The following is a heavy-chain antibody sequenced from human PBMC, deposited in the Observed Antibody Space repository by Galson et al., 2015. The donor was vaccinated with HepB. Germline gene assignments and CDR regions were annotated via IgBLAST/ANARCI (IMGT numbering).Heavy chain of an antibody. D-gene: IGHD2/OR15-2a*01. J-gene: IGHJ4*02. CDR2: IKQDGSEK. Sequence: SLRLSCAASGFTFSVYWMTWVRQAPGKGLEWVANIKQDGSEKHYVDSVKGRFTISRDNAKNSLYLQMNGLRAEDTAVYYCAKDFGHYFWGQGALITVSP. CDR3: AKDFGHYF. V-gene: IGHV3-7*01. CDR1: GFTFSVYW.